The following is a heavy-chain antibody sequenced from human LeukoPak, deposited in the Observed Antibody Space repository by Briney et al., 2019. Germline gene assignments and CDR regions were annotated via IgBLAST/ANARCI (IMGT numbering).Heavy chain of an antibody. J-gene: IGHJ4*02. V-gene: IGHV3-23*01. Sequence: PGGSLRLSCAASGFTLSSYAMSWVRQAPGKGPEWVSAISGSGGSTYYADSVKGRFTISRDNSKNTLYLQMNSLRAEDTAVYYCAKEARGGYCSSTSCYSYYWGQGTLVTVSS. CDR2: ISGSGGST. CDR3: AKEARGGYCSSTSCYSYY. D-gene: IGHD2-2*02. CDR1: GFTLSSYA.